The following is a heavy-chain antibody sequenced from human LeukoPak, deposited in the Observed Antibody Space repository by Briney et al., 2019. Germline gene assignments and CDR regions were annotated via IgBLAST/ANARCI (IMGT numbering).Heavy chain of an antibody. D-gene: IGHD3-10*01. J-gene: IGHJ4*02. CDR2: MNPNSGNT. CDR3: ARDPLWFGETYFDY. CDR1: GYTFTSYD. V-gene: IGHV1-8*01. Sequence: ASVKVSCKASGYTFTSYDINWVRQATGQGLEWMGWMNPNSGNTGYAQKFQGRVTMTRNTSISTAYMELSSLRSEDTAVYYCARDPLWFGETYFDYWGQGTLVTVSS.